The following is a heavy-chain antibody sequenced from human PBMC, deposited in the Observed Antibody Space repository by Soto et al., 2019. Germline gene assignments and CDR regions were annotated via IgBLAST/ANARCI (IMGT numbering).Heavy chain of an antibody. CDR1: GFTFSDFF. Sequence: PEGSLRLSCAASGFTFSDFFMNWVRQAPGKGLEWVSSISSNGGYMSYADPLKGRFTISRGNAKNSLYLQMNSLRAEDTAVYYCAKAHTAYYYDSTTYPYFDYWGQGPLVTVPS. CDR2: ISSNGGYM. CDR3: AKAHTAYYYDSTTYPYFDY. J-gene: IGHJ4*02. V-gene: IGHV3-21*01. D-gene: IGHD3-22*01.